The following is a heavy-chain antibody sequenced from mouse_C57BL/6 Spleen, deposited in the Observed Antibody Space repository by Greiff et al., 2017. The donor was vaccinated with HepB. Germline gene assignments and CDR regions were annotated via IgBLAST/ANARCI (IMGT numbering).Heavy chain of an antibody. J-gene: IGHJ4*01. V-gene: IGHV5-17*01. CDR3: ARGYDYDKGYYYAMDY. Sequence: EVKLQESGGGLVKPGGSLKLSCAASGFTFSDYGMHWVRQAPEKGLEWVAYISSGSSTIYYADTVKGRFTISRDNAKNTLFLQMTSLRSEDTAMYYCARGYDYDKGYYYAMDYWGQGTSVTVSS. CDR2: ISSGSSTI. CDR1: GFTFSDYG. D-gene: IGHD2-4*01.